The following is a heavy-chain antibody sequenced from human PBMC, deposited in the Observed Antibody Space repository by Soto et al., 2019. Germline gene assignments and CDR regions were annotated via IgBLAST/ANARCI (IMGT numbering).Heavy chain of an antibody. V-gene: IGHV1-69*06. J-gene: IGHJ6*02. D-gene: IGHD6-13*01. CDR2: IIPIFGTA. CDR1: GGTFSSYA. Sequence: SVKVSCKASGGTFSSYAISWVRQAPGQGLEWMGGIIPIFGTANYAQKFQGRVTITADKSTSTAYMELSSLRSEDTAVYYCASVKYSSSWSYYYYGMDVWGQGTTVTVSS. CDR3: ASVKYSSSWSYYYYGMDV.